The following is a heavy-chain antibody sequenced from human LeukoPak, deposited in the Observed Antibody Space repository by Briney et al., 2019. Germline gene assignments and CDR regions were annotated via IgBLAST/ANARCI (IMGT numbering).Heavy chain of an antibody. CDR3: ARVGALDAFDI. J-gene: IGHJ3*02. Sequence: GASVKVSCKASGGTFSSYAISWVRQAPGQGLEWMGRIIPILGIANYAQKFQGRVTMTRDTSTSTVYMELSSLRSEDTAVYYCARVGALDAFDIWGQGTMVTVSS. V-gene: IGHV1-69*04. CDR2: IIPILGIA. CDR1: GGTFSSYA.